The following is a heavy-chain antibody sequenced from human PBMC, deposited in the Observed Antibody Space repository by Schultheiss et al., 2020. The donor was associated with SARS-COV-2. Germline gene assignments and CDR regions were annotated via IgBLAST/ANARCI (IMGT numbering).Heavy chain of an antibody. D-gene: IGHD6-13*01. Sequence: GGSLRLSCAASGFTFSSYGMHWVRQAPGKGLEWVAVIWYDGSNKYYADSVKGRFTISRDNAKNSLYLQMNSLRAEDTAVYYCARDRVAAAGNLEYFQHWGQGTLVTVSS. CDR1: GFTFSSYG. CDR3: ARDRVAAAGNLEYFQH. V-gene: IGHV3-33*01. CDR2: IWYDGSNK. J-gene: IGHJ1*01.